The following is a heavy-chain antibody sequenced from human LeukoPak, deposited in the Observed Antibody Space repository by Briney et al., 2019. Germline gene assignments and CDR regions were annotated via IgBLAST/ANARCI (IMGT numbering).Heavy chain of an antibody. CDR1: GYTFTGYY. CDR3: ATVRYYDFWSGYYLFDY. Sequence: ASVKVSCKASGYTFTGYYMHWVRQAPGQGLEWMGWINPNSGGTNYAQKFQGRVTMTRDTSISTAYMELSRLRSDDTAVYYCATVRYYDFWSGYYLFDYWGQGTLVTVSS. CDR2: INPNSGGT. V-gene: IGHV1-2*02. D-gene: IGHD3-3*01. J-gene: IGHJ4*02.